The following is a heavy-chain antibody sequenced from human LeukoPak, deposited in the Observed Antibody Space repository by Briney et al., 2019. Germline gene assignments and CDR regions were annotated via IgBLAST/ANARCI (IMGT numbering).Heavy chain of an antibody. D-gene: IGHD6-19*01. CDR1: GGSISTYY. Sequence: PSETLSLTCTVSGGSISTYYWYWIRQPPGKGLEWIGYIYYSGRTNYNRSFKSRVTISLDTSRNQFSLRLSSVTAADTAMYYCARGTDITVAGNYWGQGTLVTASS. CDR3: ARGTDITVAGNY. J-gene: IGHJ4*02. CDR2: IYYSGRT. V-gene: IGHV4-59*08.